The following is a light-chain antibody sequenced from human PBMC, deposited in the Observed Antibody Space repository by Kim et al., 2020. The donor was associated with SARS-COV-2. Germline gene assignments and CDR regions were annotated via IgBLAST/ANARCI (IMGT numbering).Light chain of an antibody. CDR3: NSRDTSGYRVV. V-gene: IGLV3-19*01. CDR2: GKD. J-gene: IGLJ2*01. Sequence: SSELTQDPAVSVALVQTVRITCQGDSLRRDYASWYQQKPGQAPLLVIYGKDNRPSGIPDRFSGSNSGNTASLTSTGAQAEDEADYYCNSRDTSGYRVVFG. CDR1: SLRRDY.